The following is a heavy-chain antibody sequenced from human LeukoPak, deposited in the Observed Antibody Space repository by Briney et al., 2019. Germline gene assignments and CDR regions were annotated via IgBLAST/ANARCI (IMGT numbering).Heavy chain of an antibody. CDR3: ARDGRWLQLLFDY. CDR1: GFTIFNYW. CDR2: IDLGGSQK. V-gene: IGHV3-7*01. D-gene: IGHD5-24*01. J-gene: IGHJ4*02. Sequence: GGSLRLSCATSGFTIFNYWMSWVRQAPGKGLERVANIDLGGSQKYYVDSLKGRFTISRDNAKNSVYLQMNSLRAEDTAVYYCARDGRWLQLLFDYWGQGTLVTVSS.